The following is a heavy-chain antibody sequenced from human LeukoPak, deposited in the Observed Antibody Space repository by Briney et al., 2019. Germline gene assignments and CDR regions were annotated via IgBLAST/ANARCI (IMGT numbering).Heavy chain of an antibody. V-gene: IGHV1-18*04. CDR1: GYTFTSYG. Sequence: ASVKVFCKASGYTFTSYGISWVRQAPGQGLEWMGWISAYNGNTNYAQKLQGRVTMTTDTSTSTAYMELRSLRSDDTAVYYCARSYSSGWYGEVFDYWGQGTLVTVSS. D-gene: IGHD6-19*01. CDR3: ARSYSSGWYGEVFDY. J-gene: IGHJ4*02. CDR2: ISAYNGNT.